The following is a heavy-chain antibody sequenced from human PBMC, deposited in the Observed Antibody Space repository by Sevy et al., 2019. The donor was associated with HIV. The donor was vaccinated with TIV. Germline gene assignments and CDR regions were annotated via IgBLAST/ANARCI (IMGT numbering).Heavy chain of an antibody. V-gene: IGHV4-59*01. CDR1: GGSISSYY. J-gene: IGHJ5*02. D-gene: IGHD2-2*01. CDR3: AREVCSSTSCYGGEYNWCDP. Sequence: SETLSLTCTVSGGSISSYYWSWIRQPPGKGLEWIGYIYYSGSTNYNPSLKSRVTISVDTSKNQFSLKLSSVTAADTAVYYCAREVCSSTSCYGGEYNWCDPWGQGTLVTVSS. CDR2: IYYSGST.